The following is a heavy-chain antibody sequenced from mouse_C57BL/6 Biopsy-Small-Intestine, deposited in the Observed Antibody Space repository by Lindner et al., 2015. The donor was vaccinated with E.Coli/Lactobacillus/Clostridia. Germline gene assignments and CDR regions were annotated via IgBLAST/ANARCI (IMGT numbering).Heavy chain of an antibody. J-gene: IGHJ2*01. CDR1: GYTFTDYY. V-gene: IGHV1-26*01. D-gene: IGHD6-5*01. CDR3: VRFGYAGNF. Sequence: VQLQESGPELVKPGASVKISCKASGYTFTDYYMNWVKQSHGKSLEWIGIINPDTVNSTYNQNFKGKATLTVDKSSSTAYMELRSLTSEDSAVYYCVRFGYAGNFWGQGTTLIVSS. CDR2: INPDTVNS.